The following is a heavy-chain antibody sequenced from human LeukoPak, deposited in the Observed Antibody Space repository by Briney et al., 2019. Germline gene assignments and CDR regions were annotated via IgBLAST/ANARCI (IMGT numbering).Heavy chain of an antibody. CDR2: IYYSGST. CDR1: GGSISSSSYY. D-gene: IGHD3-22*01. V-gene: IGHV4-39*01. Sequence: KPSETLSLTCTVSGGSISSSSYYWGWIRQPPGKGLEWIGSIYYSGSTYYNPSLKSRVTISVDTSKNQFSLKLSSVTAADTAVYYCARSDSSGYLIYFDYWGQGTLVTVSS. CDR3: ARSDSSGYLIYFDY. J-gene: IGHJ4*02.